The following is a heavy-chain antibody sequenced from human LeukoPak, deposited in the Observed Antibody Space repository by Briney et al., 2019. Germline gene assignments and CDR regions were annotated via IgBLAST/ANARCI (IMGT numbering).Heavy chain of an antibody. V-gene: IGHV1-8*03. CDR1: GYTFTSYD. Sequence: ASVKVSCKASGYTFTSYDINWVRQATGQGLEWMGWMNPNSGNTGYAQKFQGRVTITRNTSISTAYMELSSLRSEDTAVYYCARVTYYYGSGSYYMEGNAFDIRGQGTMVTVSS. CDR2: MNPNSGNT. J-gene: IGHJ3*02. CDR3: ARVTYYYGSGSYYMEGNAFDI. D-gene: IGHD3-10*01.